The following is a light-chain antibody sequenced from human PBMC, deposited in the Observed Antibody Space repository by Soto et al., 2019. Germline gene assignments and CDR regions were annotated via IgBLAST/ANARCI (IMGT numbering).Light chain of an antibody. J-gene: IGLJ2*01. V-gene: IGLV1-51*01. Sequence: QSVLTQPPSVSGAPGQRVSISCTGSSSNIGTGYDVHWYQQFPGTAPKLLIYDNKKRPSGIPDRFSGSKSGTSATLGITGLQTGDEADYYCGSWDSDLMAVVFGGGTKLTVL. CDR3: GSWDSDLMAVV. CDR2: DNK. CDR1: SSNIGTGYD.